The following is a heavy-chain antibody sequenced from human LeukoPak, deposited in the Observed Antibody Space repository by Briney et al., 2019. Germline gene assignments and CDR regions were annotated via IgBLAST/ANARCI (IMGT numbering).Heavy chain of an antibody. CDR2: ISYDGGHK. CDR1: GFSFSDYG. CDR3: ARGDHFTGYLQYYFDQ. V-gene: IGHV3-30*03. J-gene: IGHJ4*02. D-gene: IGHD3-9*01. Sequence: GRSLRLSCAASGFSFSDYGMHWVRQAPVTGLEGVALISYDGGHKYYRDSVKGRFTIYRNNSNNTLFLQMNDLRAEDSAVYYCARGDHFTGYLQYYFDQWGQGTLVTVSS.